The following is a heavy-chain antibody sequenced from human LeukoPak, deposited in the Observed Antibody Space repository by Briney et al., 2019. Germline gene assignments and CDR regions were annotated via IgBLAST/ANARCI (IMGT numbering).Heavy chain of an antibody. D-gene: IGHD6-13*01. CDR2: IDWDDDK. CDR1: GFSLSTSGMC. CDR3: ARIRRIAAAGLTPPYYYYMDV. Sequence: SGPALVKPTQTLTLTCTFSGFSLSTSGMCVSWIRQPPGKALEWLARIDWDDDKYYSTSLKTRLTISKDTSKNQVVLTMTNMDPVDTATYYCARIRRIAAAGLTPPYYYYMDVWGKGTTVTISS. V-gene: IGHV2-70*11. J-gene: IGHJ6*03.